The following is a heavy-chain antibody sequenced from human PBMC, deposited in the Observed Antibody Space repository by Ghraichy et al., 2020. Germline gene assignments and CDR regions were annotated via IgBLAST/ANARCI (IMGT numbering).Heavy chain of an antibody. V-gene: IGHV4-4*08. Sequence: SETLSLTCSVSGASISRYYWTWIRQPPGKGLEWIGHIDSSGSTKYNPSLRSHVSISLDTSQNLFSLKLSSVTAADTAVYYCARGRTPDEDEVTPTDYDAFDVWGQGTLVTVSS. CDR1: GASISRYY. D-gene: IGHD2-21*02. CDR2: IDSSGST. CDR3: ARGRTPDEDEVTPTDYDAFDV. J-gene: IGHJ3*01.